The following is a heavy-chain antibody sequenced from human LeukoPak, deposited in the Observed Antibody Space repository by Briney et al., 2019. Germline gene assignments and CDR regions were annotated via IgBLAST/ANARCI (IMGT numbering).Heavy chain of an antibody. V-gene: IGHV4-30-4*01. CDR2: IYYSGSI. D-gene: IGHD2-21*01. CDR3: ARAPVLGGGPNWYFDL. CDR1: GGSISSGDYY. J-gene: IGHJ2*01. Sequence: SETLSLTCTVSGGSISSGDYYWSWIRQPPGKGLEWIGYIYYSGSIYYNPSLKSRVTISVDTSKNQFSLKLSSVTAADTAVYYCARAPVLGGGPNWYFDLWGRGTLVTVSS.